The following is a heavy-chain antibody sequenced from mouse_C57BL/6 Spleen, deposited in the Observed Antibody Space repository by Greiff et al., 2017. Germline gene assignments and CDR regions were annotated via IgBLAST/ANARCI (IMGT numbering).Heavy chain of an antibody. D-gene: IGHD2-5*01. J-gene: IGHJ2*01. CDR2: IYPSDSET. CDR1: GYTFTSYW. Sequence: QVQLQQPGAELVRPGSSVKLSCKASGYTFTSYWMDWVKQRPGQGLEWIGNIYPSDSETHYNQQFKDKATLTVDKSSSTAYMQLSSLTSEDSAVYYCARKGGLYSNYFDYWGQGTTLTVSS. CDR3: ARKGGLYSNYFDY. V-gene: IGHV1-61*01.